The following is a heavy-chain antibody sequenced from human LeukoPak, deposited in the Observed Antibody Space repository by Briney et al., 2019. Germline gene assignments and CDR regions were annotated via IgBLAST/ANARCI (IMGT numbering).Heavy chain of an antibody. V-gene: IGHV3-7*01. CDR2: IKQDGSEK. Sequence: PGGSLRLSCAASGFTFSSYWMSWVRQAPGKGLEWVANIKQDGSEKYYVDSVKGRFTISRDNAKNSLYLQMNSLRAEDTAVYYCARGQYYDILTGYYSYWGQGTLVTVSS. CDR3: ARGQYYDILTGYYSY. D-gene: IGHD3-9*01. CDR1: GFTFSSYW. J-gene: IGHJ4*02.